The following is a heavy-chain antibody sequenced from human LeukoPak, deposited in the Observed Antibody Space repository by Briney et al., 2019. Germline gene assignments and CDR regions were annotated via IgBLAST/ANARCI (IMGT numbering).Heavy chain of an antibody. CDR1: GFMFDDYA. D-gene: IGHD5-24*01. CDR2: ISGDAVSS. CDR3: VREQFSHTSNYFDN. Sequence: GGSLRISCAASGFMFDDYAMHWVRQVPGRGLEWVSLISGDAVSSFYTDSVKGRFTISRDYNNSSLSLQMRRLTTEDTAFYYCVREQFSHTSNYFDNWGQGILVTVSS. V-gene: IGHV3-43*02. J-gene: IGHJ4*02.